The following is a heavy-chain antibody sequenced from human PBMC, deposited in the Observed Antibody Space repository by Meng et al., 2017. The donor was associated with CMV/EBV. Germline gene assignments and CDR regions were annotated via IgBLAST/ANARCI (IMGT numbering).Heavy chain of an antibody. CDR1: GYTFTGYY. D-gene: IGHD2-15*01. CDR2: INPNSGGT. CDR3: ARLGSTDDY. Sequence: QGQRVQVGAGGKKPWASVKVSCKASGYTFTGYYMHWVRQAPGQGLEWMGWINPNSGGTNYAQKFQGRVTMTRDTSISTAYMELSRLRSDDTAVYYCARLGSTDDYWGQGTLVTVSS. J-gene: IGHJ4*02. V-gene: IGHV1-2*02.